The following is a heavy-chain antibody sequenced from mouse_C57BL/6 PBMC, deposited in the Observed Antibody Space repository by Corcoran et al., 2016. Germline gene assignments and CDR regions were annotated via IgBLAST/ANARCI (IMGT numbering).Heavy chain of an antibody. Sequence: EVQLQQSGPELVKPGASVKISCKASGYTFTDYYMNWVKQSHGKSLEWIGDINPNNGGTSYNQKFKGKATLTVDKSSSTAYMEFRSLTSEDSAVYYCARKGYYYGSSYVDYWGQGTTLTVSS. CDR2: INPNNGGT. V-gene: IGHV1-26*01. J-gene: IGHJ2*01. CDR3: ARKGYYYGSSYVDY. D-gene: IGHD1-1*01. CDR1: GYTFTDYY.